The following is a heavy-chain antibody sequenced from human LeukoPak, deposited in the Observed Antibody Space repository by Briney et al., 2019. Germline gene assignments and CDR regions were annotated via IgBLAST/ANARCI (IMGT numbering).Heavy chain of an antibody. CDR3: ARTGQYCSGGTCYSGQFDF. J-gene: IGHJ4*02. D-gene: IGHD2-15*01. CDR1: GFRLSDHY. Sequence: GGSLRLSYAVSGFRLSDHYMDWVRQAPGKGLEWIGRSRSKAKSYTTEYIASVKGRFTISRDDSNNTLYLQMNSLKTEDTAVYYCARTGQYCSGGTCYSGQFDFWGQGTLVTVSS. CDR2: SRSKAKSYTT. V-gene: IGHV3-72*01.